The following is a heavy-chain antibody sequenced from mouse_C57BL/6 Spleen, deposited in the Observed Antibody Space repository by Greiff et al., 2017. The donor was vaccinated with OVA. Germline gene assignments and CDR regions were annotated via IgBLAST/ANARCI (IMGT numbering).Heavy chain of an antibody. V-gene: IGHV1-18*01. CDR3: ARGAYYSNRFAY. CDR2: INPNNGGT. CDR1: GYTFTDYN. J-gene: IGHJ3*01. D-gene: IGHD2-5*01. Sequence: VQLQQSGPELVKPGASVKIPCKASGYTFTDYNMDWVKQSHGKSLEWIGDINPNNGGTIYNQKFKGKATLTVDKSSSTAYMELRSLTSEDTAVYYCARGAYYSNRFAYWGQGTLVTVSA.